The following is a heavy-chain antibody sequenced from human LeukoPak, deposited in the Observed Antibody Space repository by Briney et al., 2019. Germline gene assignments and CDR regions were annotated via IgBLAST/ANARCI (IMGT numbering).Heavy chain of an antibody. D-gene: IGHD3-3*01. V-gene: IGHV4-34*01. CDR1: GGSFSGYR. Sequence: SESLSLTCAVYGGSFSGYRWSWIRQPPGKGLEWIGEISDSRSTNYNPSLKSRVTMSVDTSKNQFSLKLNSVTAADTAVYYCARHHALYRYAFWSGYSDYYLDYWGQGTLVTVSS. CDR2: ISDSRST. J-gene: IGHJ4*02. CDR3: ARHHALYRYAFWSGYSDYYLDY.